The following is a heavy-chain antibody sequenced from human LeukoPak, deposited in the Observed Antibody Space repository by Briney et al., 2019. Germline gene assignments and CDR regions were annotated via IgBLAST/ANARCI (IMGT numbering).Heavy chain of an antibody. CDR3: ARAQWELGGDYFDY. V-gene: IGHV1-2*02. CDR2: INPNSGGT. J-gene: IGHJ4*02. D-gene: IGHD1-26*01. CDR1: GYTFTSYY. Sequence: ASVKVSCKASGYTFTSYYMHWVRQAPGQGLEWMGWINPNSGGTNYARKFQGRVTMTRDTSISTAYMELSRLRSDDAAVYYCARAQWELGGDYFDYWGQGTLVTVSS.